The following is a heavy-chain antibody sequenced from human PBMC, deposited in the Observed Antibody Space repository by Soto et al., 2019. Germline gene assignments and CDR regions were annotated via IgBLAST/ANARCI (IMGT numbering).Heavy chain of an antibody. J-gene: IGHJ6*02. Sequence: QVQLVQSGAEVKKPGSSVKVSCKASGGTFSSYAISWVRQAPGQGLEWMGGIIPIFGTANYAQKVQGRVTITADESTSTAYMELSSLRSEDTAVYYCATCLKLLGFGEPQRRGMDVWGQGTTVTVSS. CDR2: IIPIFGTA. CDR1: GGTFSSYA. CDR3: ATCLKLLGFGEPQRRGMDV. V-gene: IGHV1-69*01. D-gene: IGHD3-10*01.